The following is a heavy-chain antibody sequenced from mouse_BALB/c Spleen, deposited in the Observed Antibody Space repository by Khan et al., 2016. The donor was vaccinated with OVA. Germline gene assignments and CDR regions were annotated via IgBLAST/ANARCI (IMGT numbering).Heavy chain of an antibody. CDR2: INPDNAGT. J-gene: IGHJ3*01. CDR1: GYTFTNYV. CDR3: AREASSWDFSFPY. V-gene: IGHV1S136*01. D-gene: IGHD4-1*01. Sequence: VQLQQSGPELVEPGASVKMSCKASGYTFTNYVIHWVKQKPGQGLEWIGYINPDNAGTRYNEKFKGKATLTSDISYTSAYSELRSRTSEDSAVYYCAREASSWDFSFPYWGQGTLVTVSA.